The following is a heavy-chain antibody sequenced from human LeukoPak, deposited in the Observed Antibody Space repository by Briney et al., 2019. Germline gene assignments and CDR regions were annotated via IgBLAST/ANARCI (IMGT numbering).Heavy chain of an antibody. CDR2: ISRGGRTV. Sequence: GGSLRLSCAASGFTFSNYEMNWVRQAPGKGLDWVAYISRGGRTVDYADSVKGRFTISRDNSKNSLYLQMNSLRTDDTALYYCAKGNSIAVAAFFDYWGQGTLVTVSS. CDR3: AKGNSIAVAAFFDY. V-gene: IGHV3-48*03. D-gene: IGHD6-19*01. J-gene: IGHJ4*02. CDR1: GFTFSNYE.